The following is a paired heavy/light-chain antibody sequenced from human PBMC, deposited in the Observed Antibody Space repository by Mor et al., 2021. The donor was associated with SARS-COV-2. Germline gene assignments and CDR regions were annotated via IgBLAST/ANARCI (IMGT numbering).Light chain of an antibody. Sequence: EIVMTQSPVTLSVSPGERATLSCRASQSVNNNLAWYQQKPGQAPRLLIYGKSTRATGIPDRFSGSGSGTEFSLTISSLQSEDFAVYYCQQYSDWPLTFGGGTKVDLK. J-gene: IGKJ4*01. CDR1: QSVNNN. CDR2: GKS. CDR3: QQYSDWPLT. V-gene: IGKV3-15*01.
Heavy chain of an antibody. J-gene: IGHJ4*02. CDR1: GFTSRSNG. D-gene: IGHD1-1*01. CDR3: GRDRAWGWNAVDN. V-gene: IGHV3-33*01. Sequence: QVKLVESGGGVVQPGRSLRLSCAASGFTSRSNGMHWVRQAPGKGLEWVAVIWYDGSKKYYADSVRGRFTISRDNSKNTLFLQMDSLRVEDTAVYYCGRDRAWGWNAVDNWGQGTLVTVSS. CDR2: IWYDGSKK.